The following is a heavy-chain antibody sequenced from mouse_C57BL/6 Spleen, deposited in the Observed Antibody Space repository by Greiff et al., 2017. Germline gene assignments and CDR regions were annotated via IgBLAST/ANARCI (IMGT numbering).Heavy chain of an antibody. CDR2: IYPGDGDT. V-gene: IGHV1-82*01. D-gene: IGHD1-1*01. J-gene: IGHJ1*03. Sequence: QVQLQQSGPELVKPGASVKISCKASGYAFSRSWVNWVKQRPGKGLEWIGRIYPGDGDTNYKGKFKGKATLTADKSSSTAYMPLSSLTSEDSAVYFCAYYGSSYDWYIDVWGTGTTGTVSS. CDR1: GYAFSRSW. CDR3: AYYGSSYDWYIDV.